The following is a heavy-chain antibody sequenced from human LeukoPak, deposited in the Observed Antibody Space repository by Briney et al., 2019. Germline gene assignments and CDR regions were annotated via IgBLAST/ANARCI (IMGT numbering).Heavy chain of an antibody. J-gene: IGHJ4*02. D-gene: IGHD3-22*01. Sequence: ASVKVSCKVSGYTLTELSMHWVRQAPGKGLEWMGGFDPEDGETIYAQKFQGRVTMTEDTSTDTAYMELSSLRSGDTAVYYCATDRIGYYDSSGLKFWGQGTLVTVSS. V-gene: IGHV1-24*01. CDR3: ATDRIGYYDSSGLKF. CDR1: GYTLTELS. CDR2: FDPEDGET.